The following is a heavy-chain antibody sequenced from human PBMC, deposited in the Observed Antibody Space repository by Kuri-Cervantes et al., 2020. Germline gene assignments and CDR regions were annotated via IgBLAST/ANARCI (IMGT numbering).Heavy chain of an antibody. Sequence: SQTLSLTCAASGFTFSDHYMDWVRQPPGKGLEWIGEINHWGSTKYNPSLKSRVTISVDTSKNQFSLKLSSVTAADTAVYYCAGSVDTAMFAFDPWGQGTLVTVSS. D-gene: IGHD5-18*01. CDR1: GFTFSDHY. V-gene: IGHV4-34*08. CDR2: INHWGST. CDR3: AGSVDTAMFAFDP. J-gene: IGHJ5*02.